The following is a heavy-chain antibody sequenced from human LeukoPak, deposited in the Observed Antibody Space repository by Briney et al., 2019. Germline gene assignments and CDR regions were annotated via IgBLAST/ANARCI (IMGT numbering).Heavy chain of an antibody. Sequence: ASVKVSCKASGYTFTGYYMHWVRQAPGQGLEWMGWINPNSGGTNYAQKFQGRVTMTRDTSISTAYMELSRLRSDDTAVYYCASIRESSGALDAFDIWGQGTMVTVSP. J-gene: IGHJ3*02. V-gene: IGHV1-2*02. CDR1: GYTFTGYY. CDR2: INPNSGGT. CDR3: ASIRESSGALDAFDI. D-gene: IGHD2-15*01.